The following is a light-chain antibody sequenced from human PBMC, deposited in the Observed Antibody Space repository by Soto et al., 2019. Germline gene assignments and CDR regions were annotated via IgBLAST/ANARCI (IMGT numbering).Light chain of an antibody. V-gene: IGKV1-39*01. CDR2: ASS. CDR3: QQGYTSAIT. Sequence: DIQMTQSPSSLSASVGDRVTITCRASHSIDFYLNWYQQKPGKAPKFLIYASSSLQSGVPSRFSGSGSGTDFTLTINSLQPEDFATYYCQQGYTSAITFGQGTRLEI. CDR1: HSIDFY. J-gene: IGKJ5*01.